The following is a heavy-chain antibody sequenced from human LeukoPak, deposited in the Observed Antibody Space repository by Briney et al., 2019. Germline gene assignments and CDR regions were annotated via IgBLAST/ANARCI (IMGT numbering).Heavy chain of an antibody. V-gene: IGHV4-4*02. J-gene: IGHJ4*02. CDR1: GGSISSSNW. CDR3: AGPYGSGSHFYY. Sequence: PSETLSLTCAVSGGSISSSNWWSWVGRPPGKGREWIGEIYHSGSTNYNPSLKSRVTISVDKSKNQFSLKLSSVTAADTAVYYCAGPYGSGSHFYYWGQGTLVTVSS. CDR2: IYHSGST. D-gene: IGHD3-10*01.